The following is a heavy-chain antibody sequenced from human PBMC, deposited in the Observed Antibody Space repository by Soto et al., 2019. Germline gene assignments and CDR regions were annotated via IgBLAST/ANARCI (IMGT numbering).Heavy chain of an antibody. J-gene: IGHJ4*02. CDR2: ISGSGGST. Sequence: EVQLLESGGGLVQPGGSLRLSCAASGFTFSSYAMSWVRQAPGKGLEWVSAISGSGGSTYYADAVKGRFTISRDNSKNTLYLQMNSLRDEDKAVYYCAKTLRLRITRIPPLRARNPPEDQSYYFDCWGQGTLVTVSS. V-gene: IGHV3-23*01. CDR1: GFTFSSYA. CDR3: AKTLRLRITRIPPLRARNPPEDQSYYFDC. D-gene: IGHD3-22*01.